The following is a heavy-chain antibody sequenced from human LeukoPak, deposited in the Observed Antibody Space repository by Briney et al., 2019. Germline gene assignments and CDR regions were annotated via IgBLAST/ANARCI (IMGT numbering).Heavy chain of an antibody. CDR3: ARLDIAARPFDY. CDR1: GGSFSGYY. CDR2: INHSGST. V-gene: IGHV4-34*01. D-gene: IGHD6-6*01. Sequence: SETLSLNCAVYGGSFSGYYWSWIRQPPANCPACIGEINHSGSTNYNPSLKSRVTISVDTSKNQFSLKLASVTAADTAVYYCARLDIAARPFDYWGQGTLVTVSS. J-gene: IGHJ4*02.